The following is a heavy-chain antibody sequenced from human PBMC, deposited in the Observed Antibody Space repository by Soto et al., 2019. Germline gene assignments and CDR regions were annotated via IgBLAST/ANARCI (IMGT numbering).Heavy chain of an antibody. V-gene: IGHV4-59*13. J-gene: IGHJ4*02. D-gene: IGHD2-15*01. CDR2: IYYNGST. CDR1: GDNISCYY. Sequence: AENMYRTCSVCGDNISCYYLIWVREPPGRGVEWIGHIYYNGSTYYNSSLKSRVTISVDTSKKHFSLKLTSVTAADTAVYYCARERYCSGGSCYPGYFFDYWGQGTLVTVS. CDR3: ARERYCSGGSCYPGYFFDY.